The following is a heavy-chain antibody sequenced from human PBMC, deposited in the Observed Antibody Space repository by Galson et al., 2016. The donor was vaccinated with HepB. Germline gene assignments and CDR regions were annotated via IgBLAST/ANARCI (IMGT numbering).Heavy chain of an antibody. CDR3: ARPRDNYGHAIDI. CDR2: NSSGSAYK. J-gene: IGHJ3*02. V-gene: IGHV3-21*03. Sequence: SLRLSCAGSGFTFRNYHMNWVRQTPGKGLEWVSSNSSGSAYKYYADSVKGRFSIFRDNAKNSLYLQMNSLRVVDTAVYYCARPRDNYGHAIDIWGQGTMVTVSS. D-gene: IGHD3-10*01. CDR1: GFTFRNYH.